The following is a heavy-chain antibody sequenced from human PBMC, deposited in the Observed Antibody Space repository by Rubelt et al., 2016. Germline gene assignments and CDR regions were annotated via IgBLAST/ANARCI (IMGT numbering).Heavy chain of an antibody. CDR1: GFTFSSYA. CDR3: ARDYRSSSGRTLDY. CDR2: ITSSSSYI. Sequence: GLVQPGGSLRLSCAASGFTFSSYAMSWVRQAPGKGLEWVSCITSSSSYIYYADSVKGRFTISRDNAKHSLYLQMNSLRAEDTAVYYCARDYRSSSGRTLDYWGQGILVTVSS. V-gene: IGHV3-21*01. J-gene: IGHJ4*02. D-gene: IGHD3-22*01.